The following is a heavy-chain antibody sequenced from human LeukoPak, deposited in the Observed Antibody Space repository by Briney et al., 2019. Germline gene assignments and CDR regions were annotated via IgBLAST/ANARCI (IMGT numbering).Heavy chain of an antibody. CDR1: GFTFGSYG. J-gene: IGHJ6*02. CDR2: ISHDGKEK. CDR3: VKDTAMEPYDYYYYGMDV. D-gene: IGHD5-18*01. Sequence: PGGSLRLSCAASGFTFGSYGMHWVRQAPGKGLEWVAVISHDGKEKFYVDFVKSRFTISRDNSENTLYLQMNSLRTEDTAMYYCVKDTAMEPYDYYYYGMDVWGQGTTITVSS. V-gene: IGHV3-30*18.